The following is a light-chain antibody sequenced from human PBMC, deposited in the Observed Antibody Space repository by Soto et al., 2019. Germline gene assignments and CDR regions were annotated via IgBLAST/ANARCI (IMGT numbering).Light chain of an antibody. V-gene: IGKV3-20*01. J-gene: IGKJ2*01. Sequence: ENVLTQSPGTLSLSPGDRAILSCRASQSVSSNALAWFQQKPGQAPRIVINAASTRATGIPDRFSGSGSGTDFTLTISRLEPEDFAVYYCPQYGSVPYNFGQGTKLEIK. CDR3: PQYGSVPYN. CDR1: QSVSSNA. CDR2: AAS.